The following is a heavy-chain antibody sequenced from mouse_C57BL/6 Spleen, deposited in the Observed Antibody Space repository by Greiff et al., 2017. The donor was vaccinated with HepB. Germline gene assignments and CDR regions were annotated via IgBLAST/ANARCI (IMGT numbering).Heavy chain of an antibody. J-gene: IGHJ2*01. V-gene: IGHV5-9-1*02. CDR2: ISSGGDYI. CDR1: GFTFSSYA. CDR3: TRDRSNGYFDY. Sequence: EVKVVESGEGLVKPGGSLKLSCAASGFTFSSYAMSWVRQTPEKRLEWVAYISSGGDYIYYADTVKGRFTISRDNARNTLYLQMSSLKSEDTAMYYCTRDRSNGYFDYWGQGTTLTVSS. D-gene: IGHD2-5*01.